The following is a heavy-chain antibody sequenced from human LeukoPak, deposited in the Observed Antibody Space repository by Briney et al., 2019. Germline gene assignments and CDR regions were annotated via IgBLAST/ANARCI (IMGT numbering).Heavy chain of an antibody. CDR1: GFTFSSYG. CDR3: AREGCVDIVATSLDY. D-gene: IGHD5-12*01. V-gene: IGHV3-33*01. J-gene: IGHJ4*02. Sequence: GGSLRLSCAASGFTFSSYGMHWVRQAPGKGLEWVAVIWYDGSNKYYADSVKGRFTISRDNSKNTLYLQMNSLRAEDTAVYYCAREGCVDIVATSLDYWGQGTLVTVSS. CDR2: IWYDGSNK.